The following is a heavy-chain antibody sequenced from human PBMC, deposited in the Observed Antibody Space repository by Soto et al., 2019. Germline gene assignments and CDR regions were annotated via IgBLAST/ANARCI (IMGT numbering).Heavy chain of an antibody. Sequence: SETLSLTCTVSGGSISSGGYYWSWIRQHPGKGLEWIGYIYYSGSTYYNPSLKSRVTISVDTSKNQFSLKLSSVTAADTAVYYCARALGELPARIDYWGQGTLVTVSS. CDR1: GGSISSGGYY. V-gene: IGHV4-31*03. J-gene: IGHJ4*02. CDR3: ARALGELPARIDY. CDR2: IYYSGST. D-gene: IGHD3-10*01.